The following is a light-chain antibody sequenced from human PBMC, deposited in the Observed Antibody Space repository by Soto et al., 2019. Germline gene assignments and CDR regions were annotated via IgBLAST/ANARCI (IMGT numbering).Light chain of an antibody. CDR1: QSISSW. J-gene: IGKJ1*01. Sequence: DIQMPQSPSTLSASVGDRVTITCRASQSISSWLAWYQQKPGKAPKLLIYKASSLESGVPSRFSGSGSGTEFTLTISSLQPDDFSNYFCQQYNSYSWTFGQETKVEIK. CDR2: KAS. V-gene: IGKV1-5*03. CDR3: QQYNSYSWT.